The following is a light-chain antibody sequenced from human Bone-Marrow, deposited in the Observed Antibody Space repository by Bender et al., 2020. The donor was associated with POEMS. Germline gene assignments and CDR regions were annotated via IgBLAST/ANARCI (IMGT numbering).Light chain of an antibody. V-gene: IGLV2-8*01. CDR2: EVS. J-gene: IGLJ3*02. CDR3: STWDDRLNAWL. Sequence: QSALTQPPSASGSPGQSVTISCTGTSSDVGGYNYVFWYQQHPGKAPKLMIYEVSKRPSGVPDRFSGSKSGNTASLTVSGLQAEDEADYYCSTWDDRLNAWLFGGGTKLTVL. CDR1: SSDVGGYNY.